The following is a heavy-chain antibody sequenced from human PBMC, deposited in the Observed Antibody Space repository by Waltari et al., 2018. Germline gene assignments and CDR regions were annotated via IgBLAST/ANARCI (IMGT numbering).Heavy chain of an antibody. CDR2: ISSSGSTI. V-gene: IGHV3-48*03. CDR3: ARDRGGHSYVHDAFDI. CDR1: GFTFSSYE. J-gene: IGHJ3*02. D-gene: IGHD5-18*01. Sequence: EVQLVESGGGLVQPGGSLRLSCAASGFTFSSYEMTWVRQAPGKGLEWVSYISSSGSTIYYADSVKGRFTISRDNAKNSLYLQMNSLRAEDTAVYYCARDRGGHSYVHDAFDIWGQGTMVTVSS.